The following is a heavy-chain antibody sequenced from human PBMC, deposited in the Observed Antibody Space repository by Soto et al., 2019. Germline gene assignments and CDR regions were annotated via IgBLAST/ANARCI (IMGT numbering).Heavy chain of an antibody. CDR3: VKDIRDYSGLDV. J-gene: IGHJ6*02. CDR1: GFTFDDYA. V-gene: IGHV3-9*01. Sequence: HPGGSLRLSCAASGFTFDDYAMHWVRQAPGKGPEWVSGLSWNSGSIGYADSVKGRFTVSRDNAKNSLYLQMNSLRTEDTALYYCVKDIRDYSGLDVWGQGTTVTVSS. CDR2: LSWNSGSI.